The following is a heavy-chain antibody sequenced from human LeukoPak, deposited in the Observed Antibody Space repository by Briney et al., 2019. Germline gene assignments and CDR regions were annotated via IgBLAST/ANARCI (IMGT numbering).Heavy chain of an antibody. J-gene: IGHJ5*02. CDR1: GGSISSYY. Sequence: SETLSLTCTVSGGSISSYYWSWIRQSPGKGLEWVGYIAHSGTTSYKSSLKSRVTISIDTSKNHFSLRLSSVTAADTAVYYCARDHYYDTFLWFDPWGQGTLVTVSS. CDR3: ARDHYYDTFLWFDP. V-gene: IGHV4-59*12. CDR2: IAHSGTT. D-gene: IGHD3-22*01.